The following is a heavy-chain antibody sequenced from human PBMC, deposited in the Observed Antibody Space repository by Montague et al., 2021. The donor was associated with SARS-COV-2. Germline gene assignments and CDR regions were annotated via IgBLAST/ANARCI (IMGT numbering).Heavy chain of an antibody. D-gene: IGHD2-2*01. CDR1: RGSFSGYY. J-gene: IGHJ4*02. Sequence: SETLSLTCTAHRGSFSGYYWTWIRQPPGKGLEWIGEVNHSGGVXXXPSXXXRVTISVDTSKNHFSLKLRSVTAADTAIYYCARGYCSSTTCYRSLHYWGQGTLVAVSS. CDR2: VNHSGGV. V-gene: IGHV4-34*01. CDR3: ARGYCSSTTCYRSLHY.